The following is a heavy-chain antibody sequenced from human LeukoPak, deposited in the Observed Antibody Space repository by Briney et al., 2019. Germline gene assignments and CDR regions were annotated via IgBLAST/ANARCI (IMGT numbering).Heavy chain of an antibody. CDR3: AKDLGAVVPDAMGLDY. CDR2: ISYDGSNK. D-gene: IGHD2-2*01. CDR1: GFTFSSYA. Sequence: GRSLRLSCAASGFTFSSYAMHWVRQAPGEGLEWVAVISYDGSNKYYADSVKGRFTTSRDNSKNTLYLQMNSLRAKDRAVYYCAKDLGAVVPDAMGLDYWGQGTLVTVSS. J-gene: IGHJ4*02. V-gene: IGHV3-30*18.